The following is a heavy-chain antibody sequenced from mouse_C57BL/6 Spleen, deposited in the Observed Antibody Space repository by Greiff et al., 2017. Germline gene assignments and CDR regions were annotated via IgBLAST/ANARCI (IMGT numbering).Heavy chain of an antibody. Sequence: QVQLQQSGAELARPGASVKLSCKASGYTFTSYGISWVKQRTGQGLEWIGEIYPRSGNTYYNEKFKGKATLTADKSSSTAYMELRSLTSEDSAVYFCARRENYYGSSYDAMDYWGQGTSVTVSS. J-gene: IGHJ4*01. CDR3: ARRENYYGSSYDAMDY. D-gene: IGHD1-1*01. V-gene: IGHV1-81*01. CDR2: IYPRSGNT. CDR1: GYTFTSYG.